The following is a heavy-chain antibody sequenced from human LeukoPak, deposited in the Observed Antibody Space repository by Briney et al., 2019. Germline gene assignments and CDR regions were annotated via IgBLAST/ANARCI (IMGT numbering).Heavy chain of an antibody. D-gene: IGHD2/OR15-2a*01. Sequence: GGSLRLSCAASGFTFSSYWMNWVRQAPGKGLVWVSRIASDGSSTTYADSVKGRFSISRDNAKNTLYLQMNSLRVEDTAVYYCARGRPHGNNYWGQGTLVTVSS. CDR2: IASDGSST. CDR1: GFTFSSYW. V-gene: IGHV3-74*01. CDR3: ARGRPHGNNY. J-gene: IGHJ4*02.